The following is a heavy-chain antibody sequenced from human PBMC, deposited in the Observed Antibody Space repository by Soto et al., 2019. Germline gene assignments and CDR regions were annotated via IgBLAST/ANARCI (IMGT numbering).Heavy chain of an antibody. Sequence: SVKVSCKASGGTFNRYSISWVRQAPGQGLEWMGRIIPMFGITNYAQKFQGRVMITADKSANTAYMEVSGLRSEDTAMYYCATFYEGDCTTTTCYGDFDYWGQGTLVTVSS. CDR3: ATFYEGDCTTTTCYGDFDY. CDR1: GGTFNRYS. D-gene: IGHD2-2*01. CDR2: IIPMFGIT. V-gene: IGHV1-69*02. J-gene: IGHJ4*02.